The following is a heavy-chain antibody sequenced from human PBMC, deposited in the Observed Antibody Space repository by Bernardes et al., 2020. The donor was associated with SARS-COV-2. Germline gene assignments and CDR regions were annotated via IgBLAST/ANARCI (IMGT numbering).Heavy chain of an antibody. D-gene: IGHD4-17*01. J-gene: IGHJ2*01. CDR3: ARGLLNYGDYWYFEL. V-gene: IGHV5-10-1*01. CDR2: IDPTDSYT. CDR1: GYSFTNYW. Sequence: GESLKISCKASGYSFTNYWINWVRQMPGKGLEWMGRIDPTDSYTYYSPSFQGHVTISADKSISTAYLQWSSLKASDTAVYYCARGLLNYGDYWYFELWGRGTLVTVSS.